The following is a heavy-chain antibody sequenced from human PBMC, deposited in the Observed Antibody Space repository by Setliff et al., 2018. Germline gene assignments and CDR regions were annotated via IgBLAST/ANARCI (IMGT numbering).Heavy chain of an antibody. CDR2: IYSDGSA. V-gene: IGHV4-4*07. CDR3: ARERQGGFLEWAPFDS. Sequence: SETLSLTCSVSGGIIYDHWWTWIRQPAGAGLEWIGRIYSDGSADYNPSLRSRVTISVDKSKNQFFLKLTSMTAADTALYFGARERQGGFLEWAPFDSWGQGVVVTVS. D-gene: IGHD3-3*01. J-gene: IGHJ4*02. CDR1: GGIIYDHW.